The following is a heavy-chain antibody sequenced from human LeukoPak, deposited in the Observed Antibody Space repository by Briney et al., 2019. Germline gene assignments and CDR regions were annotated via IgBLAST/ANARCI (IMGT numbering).Heavy chain of an antibody. CDR3: ARAVVAATRYVNFDY. V-gene: IGHV1-2*02. CDR2: INPNSGGT. D-gene: IGHD2-15*01. Sequence: GASVKVSCKASGYTFTGYYMHWVRQAPGQGLEWMGWINPNSGGTNYAQKFQGRVTVTRDTSISTAYMELSRLRSDDTAVHYCARAVVAATRYVNFDYWGQGTLVTVSS. J-gene: IGHJ4*02. CDR1: GYTFTGYY.